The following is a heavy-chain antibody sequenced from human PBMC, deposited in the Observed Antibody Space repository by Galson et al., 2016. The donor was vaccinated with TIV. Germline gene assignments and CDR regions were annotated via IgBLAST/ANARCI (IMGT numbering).Heavy chain of an antibody. V-gene: IGHV3-33*01. Sequence: SLRLSCAASGFTFSRYGMHWVRQVPGKGLEWVAVIWYDGSKEYYVDSVKGRFTISRDNSKSTLYLQMNSLGADDTGVYYCARDSATENPGKNYYYYSGMNVWGQGTTVTVSS. CDR1: GFTFSRYG. CDR3: ARDSATENPGKNYYYYSGMNV. CDR2: IWYDGSKE. J-gene: IGHJ6*02. D-gene: IGHD5-24*01.